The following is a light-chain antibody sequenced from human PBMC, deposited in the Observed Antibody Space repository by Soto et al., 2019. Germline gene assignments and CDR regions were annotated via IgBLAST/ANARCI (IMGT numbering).Light chain of an antibody. CDR1: QSLLFLDGNTY. V-gene: IGKV2-30*01. CDR2: QVS. CDR3: QQYFNIPVT. J-gene: IGKJ4*01. Sequence: DIVMTQSPVSLPVTLGQPSSISCRSSQSLLFLDGNTYLNWFQQRPGQSPRRLIYQVSNRDSGVPDRFSGSGSGTDFTLTINSLQAEDVAIYYCQQYFNIPVTFGGGTKVDIK.